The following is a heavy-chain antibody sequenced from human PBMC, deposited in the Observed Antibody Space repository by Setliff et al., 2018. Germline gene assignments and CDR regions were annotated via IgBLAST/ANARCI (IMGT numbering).Heavy chain of an antibody. CDR2: IYHSGST. V-gene: IGHV4-38-2*02. CDR1: GYSISSGYY. CDR3: AREQWLDPPGYYYMDV. D-gene: IGHD6-19*01. Sequence: SETLSLTCAVSGYSISSGYYWGWIRQPPGKGLEWIGSIYHSGSTYYNPSLKSRVTMSIDTSKNQFSLKVNSVTAADMAVYYCAREQWLDPPGYYYMDVWAKGTTVTVSS. J-gene: IGHJ6*03.